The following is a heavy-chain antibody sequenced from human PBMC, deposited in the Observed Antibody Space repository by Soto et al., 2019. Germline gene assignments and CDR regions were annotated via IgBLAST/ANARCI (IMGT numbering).Heavy chain of an antibody. CDR3: TTDSYITVTPVRLDY. D-gene: IGHD4-4*01. CDR1: GFTFSNAW. J-gene: IGHJ4*01. Sequence: EVQLVESGGGLVKPGGSLTLSCAASGFTFSNAWINWVRQAPGKGLEWVGRVKRKTHGGTTDFAASVKGRFAISRDDSISMAFMRMNSLKIEDTAVYYCTTDSYITVTPVRLDYWGHATLVTVSS. CDR2: VKRKTHGGTT. V-gene: IGHV3-15*07.